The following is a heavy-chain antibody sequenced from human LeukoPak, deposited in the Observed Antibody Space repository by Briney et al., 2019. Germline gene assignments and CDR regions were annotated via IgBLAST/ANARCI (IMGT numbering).Heavy chain of an antibody. D-gene: IGHD3-22*01. CDR1: GGTFSSYA. V-gene: IGHV1-69*05. CDR2: IIPIFGTA. Sequence: SVKVSCKASGGTFSSYAISWVRQAPGQGLEWMGGIIPIFGTANYAQKFQGRVTMTTDTSTSTAYMELTTLRSDDTAVYYCARVWYDSGNHLYFYYGLDVWGQGTTVTVSS. CDR3: ARVWYDSGNHLYFYYGLDV. J-gene: IGHJ6*02.